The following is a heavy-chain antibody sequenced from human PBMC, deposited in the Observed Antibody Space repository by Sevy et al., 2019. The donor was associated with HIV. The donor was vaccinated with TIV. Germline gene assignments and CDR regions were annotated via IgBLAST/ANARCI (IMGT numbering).Heavy chain of an antibody. Sequence: SETLSLTCTVSSGSITSLYWGWIRQPPGKGLEWIANIYYNGNTNYNPSLKSRVTISLDTSNNHFSLGLSSVTAADTAIVYCAGENAWGRCFSWGQGTLVTVSA. J-gene: IGHJ5*02. D-gene: IGHD1-26*01. CDR2: IYYNGNT. CDR3: AGENAWGRCFS. CDR1: SGSITSLY. V-gene: IGHV4-59*08.